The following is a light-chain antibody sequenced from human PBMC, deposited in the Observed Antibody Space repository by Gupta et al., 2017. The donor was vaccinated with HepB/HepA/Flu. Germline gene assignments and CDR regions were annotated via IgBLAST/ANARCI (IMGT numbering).Light chain of an antibody. V-gene: IGKV1-39*01. Sequence: DIQMTQSPSSLSASVGDRVTITCRASQNIDNYLNWYQQESGKAPKLLIYAASSLQSGVPSRFSGRGAGTDFTLTISSLQPEDFATYFCQQSYGSPHTFGQGTKLDIK. CDR2: AAS. J-gene: IGKJ2*01. CDR3: QQSYGSPHT. CDR1: QNIDNY.